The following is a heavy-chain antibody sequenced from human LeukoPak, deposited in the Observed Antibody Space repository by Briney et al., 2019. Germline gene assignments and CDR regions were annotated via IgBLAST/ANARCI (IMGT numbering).Heavy chain of an antibody. CDR1: GDSISGSY. V-gene: IGHV4-4*07. CDR3: ARDRLGFRVDV. Sequence: SETLSLTCTVSGDSISGSYWTWIRQSAGKGLEWIGRINTSGNTNYIPSLKSRVTMSLDTSKNQFSLNMSSVTVADTAVYYCARDRLGFRVDVWGKGTTVTFSS. D-gene: IGHD3-10*01. CDR2: INTSGNT. J-gene: IGHJ6*04.